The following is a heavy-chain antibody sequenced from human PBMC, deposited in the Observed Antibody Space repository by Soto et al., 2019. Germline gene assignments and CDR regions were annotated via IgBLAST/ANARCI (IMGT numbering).Heavy chain of an antibody. CDR1: GFTFSTHG. J-gene: IGHJ6*02. Sequence: QVQLVESGGGVVQPGRSLRLSCVASGFTFSTHGIHWVRQAPGKGLEWVAVISYDGSNKYYADSVKGRFTISRDNSKNTLYLQMNSLTTAATAVYFCAKGHDLARDKYYYGLDVWGQGTTVTVSS. CDR3: AKGHDLARDKYYYGLDV. V-gene: IGHV3-30*18. D-gene: IGHD3-16*01. CDR2: ISYDGSNK.